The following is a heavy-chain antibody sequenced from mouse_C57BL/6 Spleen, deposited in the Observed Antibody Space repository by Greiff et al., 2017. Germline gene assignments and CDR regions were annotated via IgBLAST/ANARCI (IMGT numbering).Heavy chain of an antibody. CDR1: GYTFTNYW. D-gene: IGHD2-12*01. J-gene: IGHJ2*01. V-gene: IGHV1-63*01. Sequence: VKLMESGAELVRPGTSVKMSCKASGYTFTNYWIGWAKQRPGHGLEWIGDIYPGGGYTNYNEKFKGKATLTADKSSSTAYMQFSSLTSEDSAIYYCARSGDDLRRFDYWGQGTTLTVSS. CDR2: IYPGGGYT. CDR3: ARSGDDLRRFDY.